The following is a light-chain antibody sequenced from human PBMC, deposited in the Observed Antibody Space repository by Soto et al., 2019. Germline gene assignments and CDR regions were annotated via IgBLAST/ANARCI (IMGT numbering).Light chain of an antibody. CDR2: DAS. CDR3: HQYNNWPPWT. CDR1: QSVGKN. Sequence: EIVLTQSPGTLSLSPGERATLYCRCSQSVGKNYLGWYQQKPGQAPRLLVYDASTRATGIPARFSGSGSGTEFTLTISSLQSEDYAVYYCHQYNNWPPWTFGQGTKVDIK. J-gene: IGKJ1*01. V-gene: IGKV3-15*01.